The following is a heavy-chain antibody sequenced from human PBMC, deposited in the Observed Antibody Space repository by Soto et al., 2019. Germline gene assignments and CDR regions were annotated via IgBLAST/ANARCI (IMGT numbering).Heavy chain of an antibody. J-gene: IGHJ4*02. D-gene: IGHD3-22*01. Sequence: GGSLRLSCAASGFTVSSNYMSWVRQAPGKGLEWVSVIYSGGSTYYADSVKGRFTISRDNSKNTLYLQMNSLRAEDTAVYSCARDLYYYDTSGYYLSYSGQGTLLTVSS. CDR2: IYSGGST. CDR1: GFTVSSNY. CDR3: ARDLYYYDTSGYYLSY. V-gene: IGHV3-66*01.